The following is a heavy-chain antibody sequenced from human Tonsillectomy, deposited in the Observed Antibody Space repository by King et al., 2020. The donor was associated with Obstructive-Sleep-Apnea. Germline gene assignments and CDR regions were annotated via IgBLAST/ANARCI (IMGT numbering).Heavy chain of an antibody. D-gene: IGHD3-22*01. Sequence: VQLQESGPGLLKPSQTLSLTCSVSGGSIRSAAYYWTWIRQHPRKGLEWIGYIHYSGSSYHNPSLQSRVTLSADTSKNQFSLRLTSVTAADTAVYFCARAAYYYDIRASSPFDIWGQGRTVTVSS. J-gene: IGHJ3*02. CDR3: ARAAYYYDIRASSPFDI. CDR2: IHYSGSS. CDR1: GGSIRSAAYY. V-gene: IGHV4-31*03.